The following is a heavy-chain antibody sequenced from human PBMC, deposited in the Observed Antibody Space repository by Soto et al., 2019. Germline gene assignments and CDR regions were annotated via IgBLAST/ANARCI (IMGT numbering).Heavy chain of an antibody. CDR2: ISSSSSYT. D-gene: IGHD4-17*01. CDR3: VDYGDYGEIQH. J-gene: IGHJ1*01. Sequence: QVQLVESGGGLVKPGGSLRLSCAASGFTFSDYYMSWIRQAPGKGLEWVSYISSSSSYTNYADSVKGRFTISRDNAKNSLYLQMNSLRAEDTAVYYCVDYGDYGEIQHWGQGTLVTVSS. CDR1: GFTFSDYY. V-gene: IGHV3-11*06.